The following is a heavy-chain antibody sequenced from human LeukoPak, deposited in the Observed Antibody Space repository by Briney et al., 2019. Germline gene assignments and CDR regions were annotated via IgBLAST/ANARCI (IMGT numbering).Heavy chain of an antibody. D-gene: IGHD3-10*01. Sequence: KAGASLRLSCAATGFTFSDHNMGWMRQAPGKGLEWTSYMSGSGIYYADSVKGRFTISRDNSKNTLYLQMNSLRAEDTAVYYCAKDAGLITMVRGAYDYWGQGTLVTVSS. V-gene: IGHV3-11*01. CDR3: AKDAGLITMVRGAYDY. J-gene: IGHJ4*02. CDR1: GFTFSDHN. CDR2: MSGSGI.